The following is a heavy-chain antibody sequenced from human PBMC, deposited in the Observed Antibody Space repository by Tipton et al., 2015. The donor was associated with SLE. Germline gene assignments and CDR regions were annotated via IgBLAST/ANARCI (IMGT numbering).Heavy chain of an antibody. CDR1: GGSISSHY. V-gene: IGHV4-59*11. CDR3: ARGSPHYYYGSGSYHPSCFDY. D-gene: IGHD3-10*01. J-gene: IGHJ4*02. Sequence: TLSLTCTVSGGSISSHYWSWIRQPPGKGLEWIGYIYYSGSTNYNPSLKSRVTISVDTSKNQFSLKLSSVTAADTAVYYCARGSPHYYYGSGSYHPSCFDYWGQGTLVTVSS. CDR2: IYYSGST.